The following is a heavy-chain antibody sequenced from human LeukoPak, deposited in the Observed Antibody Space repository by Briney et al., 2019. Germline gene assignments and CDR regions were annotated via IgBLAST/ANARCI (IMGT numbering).Heavy chain of an antibody. V-gene: IGHV3-23*01. CDR3: VRNLYKAYFAY. CDR2: ISDNRDRT. D-gene: IGHD1-1*01. Sequence: PGGSLRLSCAASGFTLSNYVLSWVRQAPGKGLEWVSTISDNRDRTDYADSLQGRFTVSRDNSKNTLYLQMSSLRAEDTAVYYCVRNLYKAYFAYWGQGTLVTVSS. CDR1: GFTLSNYV. J-gene: IGHJ4*02.